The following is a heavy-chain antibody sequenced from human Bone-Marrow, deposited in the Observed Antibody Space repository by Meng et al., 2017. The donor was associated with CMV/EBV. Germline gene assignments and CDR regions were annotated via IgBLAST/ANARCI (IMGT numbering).Heavy chain of an antibody. V-gene: IGHV4-34*01. CDR3: ARGATKFDS. J-gene: IGHJ4*02. CDR2: ISPLGGT. CDR1: GGSFSTYF. Sequence: QIQIQQWGAGHLKPSETLSLTCGVYGGSFSTYFWSWIRQSPGKGLEWLGEISPLGGTSYNPSLKSRVTIPLDTSNKQISLRLTSVTAADTAVYYCARGATKFDSWGQGTLVTVSS. D-gene: IGHD5-24*01.